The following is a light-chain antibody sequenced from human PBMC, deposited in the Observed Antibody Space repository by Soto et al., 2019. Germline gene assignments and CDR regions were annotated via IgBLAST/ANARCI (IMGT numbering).Light chain of an antibody. V-gene: IGKV3-20*01. CDR3: QQYGDSPRT. Sequence: FKQAPGTLSLTTGERATLSCMASQSVSRNYLAWYQHKPGQAPTLIIYGASRRTPGIPDRFSGRGSGTDCTLTISGLEPEDVAVYYCQQYGDSPRTFCQGTNVDIK. CDR1: QSVSRNY. J-gene: IGKJ1*01. CDR2: GAS.